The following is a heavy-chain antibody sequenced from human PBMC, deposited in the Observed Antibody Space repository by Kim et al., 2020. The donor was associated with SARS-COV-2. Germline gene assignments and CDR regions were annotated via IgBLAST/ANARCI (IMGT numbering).Heavy chain of an antibody. CDR3: ARFIAVAGYFDY. Sequence: GGSLRLSCAASGFTFSSYAMHWVRQAPGKGLEWVAVISYDGSNKYYADSVKGRFTISRDNSKNTLYLQMNSLRAEDTAVYYCARFIAVAGYFDYWGQGTLVTVSS. CDR1: GFTFSSYA. J-gene: IGHJ4*02. CDR2: ISYDGSNK. D-gene: IGHD6-19*01. V-gene: IGHV3-30-3*01.